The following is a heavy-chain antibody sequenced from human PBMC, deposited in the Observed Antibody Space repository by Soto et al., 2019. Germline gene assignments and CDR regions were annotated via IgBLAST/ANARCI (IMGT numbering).Heavy chain of an antibody. CDR1: GFSVSDNF. Sequence: EVQLVETGGGLIQPGGSLRLSCAVSGFSVSDNFMSWVRQAPGKGLEWVSVIYWDGSTYYADSVKGRFAMSRDNSKNTLFLQMNSLRAEVTAVYYCVRCHTCGTDCYQNWFDPWGRGTLVTVSS. D-gene: IGHD2-21*02. CDR3: VRCHTCGTDCYQNWFDP. CDR2: IYWDGST. V-gene: IGHV3-53*02. J-gene: IGHJ5*02.